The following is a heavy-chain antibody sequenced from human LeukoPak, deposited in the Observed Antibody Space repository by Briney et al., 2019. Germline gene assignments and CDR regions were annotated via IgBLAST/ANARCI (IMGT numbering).Heavy chain of an antibody. CDR3: ARDYYDSSGYPAY. CDR1: GYIFTDYY. V-gene: IGHV1-2*02. D-gene: IGHD3-22*01. CDR2: INPNSGGT. Sequence: ASVKVSCKASGYIFTDYYMHWVRQAPGQGLEWMGWINPNSGGTNYAQKFQGRVTMTRDTSISTAYMELSRLRSDDTAVYYCARDYYDSSGYPAYWGQGTLVTVSS. J-gene: IGHJ4*02.